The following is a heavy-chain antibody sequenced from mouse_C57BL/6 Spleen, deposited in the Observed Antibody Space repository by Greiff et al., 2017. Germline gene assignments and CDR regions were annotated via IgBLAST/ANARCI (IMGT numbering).Heavy chain of an antibody. D-gene: IGHD2-3*01. Sequence: QVQLQQPGAELVKPGASVKLSCKASGYTFTSYWMHWVKQRPGRGLEWIGRIDPNSGGTKYNEKFKSKATLTVDKPSSTAYMQRSSLTSEDSAVYYCARSFDGYYGGSYFDYWGQGTTLTVSS. CDR3: ARSFDGYYGGSYFDY. CDR2: IDPNSGGT. CDR1: GYTFTSYW. J-gene: IGHJ2*01. V-gene: IGHV1-72*01.